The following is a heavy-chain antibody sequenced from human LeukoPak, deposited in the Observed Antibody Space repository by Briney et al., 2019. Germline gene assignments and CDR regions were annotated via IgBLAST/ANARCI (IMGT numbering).Heavy chain of an antibody. CDR1: GGSLSNY. CDR3: ARGMGYCSGGSCYNDAFDI. J-gene: IGHJ3*02. V-gene: IGHV4-38-2*02. Sequence: LETLSLTCTVSGGSLSNYWSWIRQPPGKGLEWIGSIYHSGSTYYNPSLKRRVTISVDTSKNQFSLKLSSVTAAHTAVYYCARGMGYCSGGSCYNDAFDIWGQGTMVTVSS. CDR2: IYHSGST. D-gene: IGHD2-15*01.